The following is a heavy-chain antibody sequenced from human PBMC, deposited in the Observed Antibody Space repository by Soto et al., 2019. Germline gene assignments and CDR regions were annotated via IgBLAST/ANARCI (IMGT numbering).Heavy chain of an antibody. V-gene: IGHV1-69*12. CDR2: LVPMFRTA. CDR1: GGTFSDSA. J-gene: IGHJ4*02. CDR3: ARGLGGSYFPFDF. Sequence: QVHLVQSGAEVKKPGSSVKVTCTTSGGTFSDSAINWLRQTPGQGLEWMGGLVPMFRTANYAPNLQGRVSITADESTSTVFMELSSLTFEDTAVYYCARGLGGSYFPFDFWGQGTLLTVSS. D-gene: IGHD1-26*01.